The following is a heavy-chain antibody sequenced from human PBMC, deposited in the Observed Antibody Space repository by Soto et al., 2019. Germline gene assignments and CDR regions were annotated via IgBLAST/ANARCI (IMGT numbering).Heavy chain of an antibody. J-gene: IGHJ4*02. V-gene: IGHV3-30-3*01. D-gene: IGHD5-18*01. Sequence: QVQLVESGGGVVQPGRSLRLSCAASGFTLSSYAMHWVRQAPGKGLEWVAVISYDGSNKYYADSVRGRLTISRDNSKNTLYLQMNSLRAEDTAVYYCARQYRYGLDYWGQGTLVTVSS. CDR2: ISYDGSNK. CDR3: ARQYRYGLDY. CDR1: GFTLSSYA.